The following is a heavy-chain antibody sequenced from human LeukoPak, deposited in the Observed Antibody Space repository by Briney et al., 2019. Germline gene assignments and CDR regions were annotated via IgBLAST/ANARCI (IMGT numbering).Heavy chain of an antibody. V-gene: IGHV3-23*01. Sequence: GGSLRLSCAASGFTFDDYVVHWVRQAPGKGLEWVSAISGSGGSTYYADSVKGRFTISRDNSKNTLYLQMNSLRAEDTAVYYCAKDFMLAASLTSHDYWGQGTLVTVSS. CDR2: ISGSGGST. CDR1: GFTFDDYV. D-gene: IGHD6-13*01. CDR3: AKDFMLAASLTSHDY. J-gene: IGHJ4*02.